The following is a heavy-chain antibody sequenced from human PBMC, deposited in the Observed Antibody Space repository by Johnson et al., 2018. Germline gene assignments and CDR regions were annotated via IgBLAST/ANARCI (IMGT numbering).Heavy chain of an antibody. CDR2: IIPIFGTA. D-gene: IGHD2-2*01. V-gene: IGHV1-69*12. CDR1: GGTFSSYA. J-gene: IGHJ6*02. CDR3: ASRDIVVVPAAKADYYGMDV. Sequence: QVQLVQSGAEVKKXGSSVKVSCKASGGTFSSYAISWVRQAPGQGLEWMGGIIPIFGTANYAQKCQGRVTITADESTSTAYMEMSSLRSEDAAVYYCASRDIVVVPAAKADYYGMDVWGQGTTVTVSS.